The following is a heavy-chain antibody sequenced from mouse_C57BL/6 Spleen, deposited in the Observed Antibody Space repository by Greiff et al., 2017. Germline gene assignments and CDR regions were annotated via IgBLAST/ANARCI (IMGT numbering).Heavy chain of an antibody. V-gene: IGHV5-17*01. J-gene: IGHJ2*01. CDR3: ARPYGSHYFDN. CDR1: GFTFSDYG. Sequence: EVKLVESGGGLVKPGGSLKLSCAASGFTFSDYGMHWVRQAPEKGLAWVAYISSGSSTIYYADTVKGRFTISRDNAKNTLFLQMTSLKSEDTAMYYCARPYGSHYFDNRGQCATPTVS. CDR2: ISSGSSTI. D-gene: IGHD1-1*01.